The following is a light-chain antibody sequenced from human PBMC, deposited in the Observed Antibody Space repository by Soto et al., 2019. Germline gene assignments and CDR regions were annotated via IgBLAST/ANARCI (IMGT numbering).Light chain of an antibody. V-gene: IGLV1-44*01. J-gene: IGLJ1*01. CDR1: ISNIGSNT. CDR3: AAWDDSLHGYV. CDR2: RDN. Sequence: QSVLTQPPSASGAPVQRVTISCSGSISNIGSNTVNWYQQLPGTAPKLLIYRDNQRPSGVPVRFSGSKSGTSASLAISGLQSEDEGDYHCAAWDDSLHGYVFATGTKVAVL.